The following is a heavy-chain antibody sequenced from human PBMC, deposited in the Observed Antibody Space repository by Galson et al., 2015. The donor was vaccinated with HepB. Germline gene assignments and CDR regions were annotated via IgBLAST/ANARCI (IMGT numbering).Heavy chain of an antibody. Sequence: SLRLSCAASGFSFSNAWMRWVRQAPGKGLEWVGVIKSKRDGGTTYFAAPVKGRFTISRDDSKNMMYLQMDGLKTEDTAMYYCATDHGGYSGYDGYFDLWGPGTLVTVSS. D-gene: IGHD5-12*01. CDR1: GFSFSNAW. V-gene: IGHV3-15*01. CDR3: ATDHGGYSGYDGYFDL. CDR2: IKSKRDGGTT. J-gene: IGHJ2*01.